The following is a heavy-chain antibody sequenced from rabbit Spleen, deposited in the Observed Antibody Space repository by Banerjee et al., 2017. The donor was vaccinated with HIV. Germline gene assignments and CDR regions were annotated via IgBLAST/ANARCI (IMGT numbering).Heavy chain of an antibody. D-gene: IGHD4-1*01. CDR3: ARVSESSGWGEDL. V-gene: IGHV1S45*01. CDR1: GFSFGDRDV. J-gene: IGHJ4*01. CDR2: IAGSSSGFT. Sequence: QEQLVESGGGLVQPEGSLTLTCKASGFSFGDRDVMCWVRQAPGKGLEWISCIAGSSSGFTYSATWAKGRFTCSKTSSTTVTLQMTSLTVADTATYFCARVSESSGWGEDLWGPGTLVTVS.